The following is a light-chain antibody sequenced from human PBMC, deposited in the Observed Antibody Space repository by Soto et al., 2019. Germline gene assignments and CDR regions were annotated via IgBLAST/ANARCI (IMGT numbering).Light chain of an antibody. CDR1: SSDVGTYNL. V-gene: IGLV2-23*01. CDR3: CSFAAGNTYV. Sequence: QSVLTQPASVSGSPGQSIALSCTGTSSDVGTYNLVSWYQQHPGKAPKLLISEGGKRPSGVSDRFSGSKSGNTASLTISGLQAEDEADYYCCSFAAGNTYVFGTDTSVTV. J-gene: IGLJ1*01. CDR2: EGG.